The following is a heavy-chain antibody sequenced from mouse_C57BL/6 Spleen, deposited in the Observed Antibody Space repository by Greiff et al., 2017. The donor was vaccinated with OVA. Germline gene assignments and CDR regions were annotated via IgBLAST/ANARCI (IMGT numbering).Heavy chain of an antibody. D-gene: IGHD1-1*01. Sequence: VQLKQSGPELVKPGASVKISCKASGYSFTDYNMNWVKQSNGKSLEWIGVINPNYGTTSYNQKFKGKATLTVDQSSSTAYMQLNSLTSEDSAVYYCAKVYGSKGYFDVWGTGTTVTVSS. V-gene: IGHV1-39*01. CDR2: INPNYGTT. J-gene: IGHJ1*03. CDR1: GYSFTDYN. CDR3: AKVYGSKGYFDV.